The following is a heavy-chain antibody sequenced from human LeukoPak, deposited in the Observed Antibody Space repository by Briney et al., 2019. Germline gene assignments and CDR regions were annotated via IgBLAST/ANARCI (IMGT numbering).Heavy chain of an antibody. J-gene: IGHJ3*02. CDR1: GGSISSGAYY. V-gene: IGHV4-31*03. D-gene: IGHD1-1*01. CDR2: IGYTGDT. Sequence: SQTLSLTCTASGGSISSGAYYWSWVRQHPGKGLDWIGYIGYTGDTYYNPSLRSRVAISVDTSKNQFSLKLSSVTAADTAVYYCARGVQLERSFPSDGRGDDAFDIWGQGTMVTVSS. CDR3: ARGVQLERSFPSDGRGDDAFDI.